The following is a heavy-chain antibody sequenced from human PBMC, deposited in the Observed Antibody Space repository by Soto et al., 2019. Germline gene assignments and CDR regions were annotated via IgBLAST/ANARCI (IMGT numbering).Heavy chain of an antibody. CDR1: GFTFSSYS. CDR3: ARAYRVVTTRGMDV. CDR2: ISSSSSYI. Sequence: VGSLRLSGSASGFTFSSYSMNWVRQAPGKGLEWASSISSSSSYIYYADSVKGRFTISRDNAKNSLYLQMNSLRAEDTAEYYCARAYRVVTTRGMDVWGQGTTVTVSS. V-gene: IGHV3-21*01. D-gene: IGHD4-4*01. J-gene: IGHJ6*02.